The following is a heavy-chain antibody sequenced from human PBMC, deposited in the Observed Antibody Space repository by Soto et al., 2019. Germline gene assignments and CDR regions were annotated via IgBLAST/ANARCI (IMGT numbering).Heavy chain of an antibody. CDR2: ISSSSSYI. Sequence: EVQLVESGGGLVKPGGSLRLSCVASGFTFSSYSMNWVRQAPGKGLEWVSSISSSSSYIYYADSVKGRFTISRDNAKNSLYLQMNSLRAEDTAVYYCARLPGYSIPPYDYWGQGTLVTVSS. J-gene: IGHJ4*02. V-gene: IGHV3-21*01. CDR3: ARLPGYSIPPYDY. D-gene: IGHD6-13*01. CDR1: GFTFSSYS.